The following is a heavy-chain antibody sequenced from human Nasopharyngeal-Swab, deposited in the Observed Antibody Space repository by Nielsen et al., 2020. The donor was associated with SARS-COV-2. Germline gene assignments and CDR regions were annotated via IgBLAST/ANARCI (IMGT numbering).Heavy chain of an antibody. CDR3: ARDGIVGATTGLDY. V-gene: IGHV3-33*08. J-gene: IGHJ4*02. CDR1: GFTFSSYG. CDR2: IWYDESNK. Sequence: GESLKISCAASGFTFSSYGMHWVRQAPGKGLEWVAVIWYDESNKYYADSVKGRFTISRDNSKNTLYLQMNSLRAEDTAVYYCARDGIVGATTGLDYWGQGTLVTVSS. D-gene: IGHD1-26*01.